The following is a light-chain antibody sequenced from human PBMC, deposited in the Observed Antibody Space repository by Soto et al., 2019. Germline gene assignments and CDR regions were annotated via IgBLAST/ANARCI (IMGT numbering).Light chain of an antibody. Sequence: DIQMTQSPSTLSASVGDRVTITCGASQSISSWLAWYQQKPGKAPKLLIYDASSLESGVPSRFSGSGSGTEFTLTISSLQPDDFATYYCQQYNSYSRYTFGQGTKLEIK. CDR2: DAS. J-gene: IGKJ2*01. CDR3: QQYNSYSRYT. CDR1: QSISSW. V-gene: IGKV1-5*01.